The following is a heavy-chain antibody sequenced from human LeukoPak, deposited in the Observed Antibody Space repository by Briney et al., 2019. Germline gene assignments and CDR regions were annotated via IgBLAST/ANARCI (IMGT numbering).Heavy chain of an antibody. D-gene: IGHD3-10*01. CDR2: ISSSGSTI. CDR3: ARGLSRSLLWGD. J-gene: IGHJ4*02. CDR1: GFIFSNYA. V-gene: IGHV3-11*01. Sequence: PGRSLRLSCAASGFIFSNYAMSWIRQAPGKGLEWVSYISSSGSTIYYADSVKGRFTISRGNAKNSLYLQMNSLRAEDTAVYYCARGLSRSLLWGDWGQGTLVTVSS.